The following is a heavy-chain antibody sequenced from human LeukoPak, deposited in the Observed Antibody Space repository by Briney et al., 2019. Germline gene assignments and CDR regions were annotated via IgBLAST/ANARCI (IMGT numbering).Heavy chain of an antibody. J-gene: IGHJ4*02. CDR2: IYYSGST. CDR1: GGSVSSGSYY. D-gene: IGHD3-10*01. Sequence: SETLSLTCTVSGGSVSSGSYYWSWIRQPPGKGLEWIGYIYYSGSTNHNPSLKSRVTISVDTSKNQFSLKLSSVTAADTAVYYCARPYGSGSYYPFDYWGQGTLVTVSS. V-gene: IGHV4-61*01. CDR3: ARPYGSGSYYPFDY.